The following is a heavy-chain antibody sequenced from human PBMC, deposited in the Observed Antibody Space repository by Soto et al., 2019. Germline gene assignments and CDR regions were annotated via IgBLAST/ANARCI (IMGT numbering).Heavy chain of an antibody. D-gene: IGHD3-3*01. J-gene: IGHJ4*02. CDR3: ARGSLYYDFWSGYSDS. V-gene: IGHV4-34*01. CDR2: INHSGST. CDR1: GGSFSGYY. Sequence: SETLSLTCAVYGGSFSGYYWSWIRQPPGKGLEWIGEINHSGSTNYNPSLKSRVTISVDTSKNQFSLKLSSVTAADTAVYYCARGSLYYDFWSGYSDSWGQGTLVTVSS.